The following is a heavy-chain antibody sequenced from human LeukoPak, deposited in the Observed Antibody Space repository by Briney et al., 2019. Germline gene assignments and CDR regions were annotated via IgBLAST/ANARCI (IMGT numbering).Heavy chain of an antibody. CDR3: ARDGSSGTVTSPYYYYYGMDV. J-gene: IGHJ6*02. CDR2: INPNSGGT. V-gene: IGHV1-2*02. CDR1: GYTFTGYY. Sequence: ASVKVSCKASGYTFTGYYMRWVRQAPGQGLEWMGWINPNSGGTNYAQKFQGRVTMTRDTSISTAYMELSRLRSDDTAVYYCARDGSSGTVTSPYYYYYGMDVWGQGTTVTVS. D-gene: IGHD4-11*01.